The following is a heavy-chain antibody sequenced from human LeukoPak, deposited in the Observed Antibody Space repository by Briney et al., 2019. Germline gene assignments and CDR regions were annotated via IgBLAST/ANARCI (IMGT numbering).Heavy chain of an antibody. D-gene: IGHD2-2*01. Sequence: ASVKVSCKASGYTFTNYGISWVRQAPGQGLEWMGWISAYNGNTNYAQKLQGRVTMTTDTSTSTAYMELRSLRSDDTAVYYCARDPLNRYCSSTSCAAPWFDPWGQGTLVTVSS. J-gene: IGHJ5*02. CDR3: ARDPLNRYCSSTSCAAPWFDP. V-gene: IGHV1-18*01. CDR1: GYTFTNYG. CDR2: ISAYNGNT.